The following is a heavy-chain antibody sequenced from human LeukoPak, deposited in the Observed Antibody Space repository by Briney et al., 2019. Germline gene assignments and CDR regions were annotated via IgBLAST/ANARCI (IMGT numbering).Heavy chain of an antibody. J-gene: IGHJ4*02. Sequence: SETLSLTCTVSGGSISSYHWSWVRQPPGKGLEWIGYIYHSGSTNYNPTLKSRVTISVDTSKNQFSLKLSSVTAADTAVYYCASHRDGYNEYYFDYWGQGTLVTVSS. D-gene: IGHD5-24*01. CDR1: GGSISSYH. CDR3: ASHRDGYNEYYFDY. V-gene: IGHV4-59*08. CDR2: IYHSGST.